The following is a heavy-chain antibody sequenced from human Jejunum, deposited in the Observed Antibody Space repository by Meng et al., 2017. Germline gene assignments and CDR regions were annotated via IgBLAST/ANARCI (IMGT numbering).Heavy chain of an antibody. CDR1: GFRISSTW. CDR3: ASDRITD. CDR2: VSTDGTIT. Sequence: EGKWVESGGGLVQAGWFLRLSCAAYGFRISSTWMHCLRQAPGKGLVWLSRVSTDGTITNYAGSVKGRFTISRDNAKDTVFLEMNSLRVEDTAVYYCASDRITDWGQGTLVTVSS. V-gene: IGHV3-74*01. J-gene: IGHJ1*01. D-gene: IGHD3-16*01.